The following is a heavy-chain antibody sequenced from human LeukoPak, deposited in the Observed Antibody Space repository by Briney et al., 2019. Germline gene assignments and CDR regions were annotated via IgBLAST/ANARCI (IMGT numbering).Heavy chain of an antibody. V-gene: IGHV1-69*13. Sequence: SVKVSCKASGGTFSSYAISWVRQAPGQGLEWMGGIIPIFGTANYAQKFQGRVTITADESTSTAYMELSSLRSEDTAVYYCARSSVAVADPNYYYYGMDVWGQGTTVTVSS. CDR3: ARSSVAVADPNYYYYGMDV. CDR1: GGTFSSYA. J-gene: IGHJ6*02. CDR2: IIPIFGTA. D-gene: IGHD6-19*01.